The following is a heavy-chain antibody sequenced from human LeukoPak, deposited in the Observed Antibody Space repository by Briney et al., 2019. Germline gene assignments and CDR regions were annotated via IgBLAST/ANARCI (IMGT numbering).Heavy chain of an antibody. D-gene: IGHD6-19*01. CDR2: ISGYNGNT. J-gene: IGHJ4*02. CDR1: GYTFISYG. CDR3: ARGSVAGDY. V-gene: IGHV1-18*01. Sequence: ASVKVSCKASGYTFISYGVTWVRQAPGQGLEWMGWISGYNGNTNYAQNLQGRVTMTTDTSTSTAYMELRSLRSDDTAVYYCARGSVAGDYWGQGTLVTVSS.